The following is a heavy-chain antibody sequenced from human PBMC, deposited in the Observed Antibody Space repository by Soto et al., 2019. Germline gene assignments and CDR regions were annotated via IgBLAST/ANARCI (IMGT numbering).Heavy chain of an antibody. CDR2: TGTTGNTV. J-gene: IGHJ3*01. D-gene: IGHD2-21*02. CDR1: GFTFTSHE. CDR3: ARVVRFSVTSRGFDAFDV. V-gene: IGHV3-48*03. Sequence: PGGSLRLSCTVSGFTFTSHEMHWVRQAPGKGLEWIAYTGTTGNTVYHADSVKGRFTISRDNTKDSLFLQMNSLRAEDTAVYYCARVVRFSVTSRGFDAFDVWGQGTMVTVS.